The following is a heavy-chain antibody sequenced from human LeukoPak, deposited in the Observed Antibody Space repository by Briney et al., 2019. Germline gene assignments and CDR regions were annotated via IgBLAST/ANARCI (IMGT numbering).Heavy chain of an antibody. Sequence: PGGSLRLSCTASGFTFSTYGVHWVRQAPGKGLEWVAVISYDGSNQDYADSVKGRFTIPRDNSKNTVFVEVNSVRADDAAVYYCAKDRVVWEQVATYGLDVWDQGTTVIVSS. J-gene: IGHJ6*02. CDR3: AKDRVVWEQVATYGLDV. V-gene: IGHV3-30*18. CDR2: ISYDGSNQ. D-gene: IGHD1-26*01. CDR1: GFTFSTYG.